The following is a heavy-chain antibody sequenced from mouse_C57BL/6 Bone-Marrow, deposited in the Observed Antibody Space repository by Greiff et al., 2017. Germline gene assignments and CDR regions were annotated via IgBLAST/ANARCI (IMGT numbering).Heavy chain of an antibody. CDR3: AREGEPDWYFDV. J-gene: IGHJ1*03. CDR2: IHPNSGST. CDR1: GYTFTSYW. V-gene: IGHV1-64*01. Sequence: QVQLQQPGAELVKPGASVKLSCKASGYTFTSYWMHWVKQRPGQGLEWIGMIHPNSGSTNYNEKFKSKATLTVDKSSSTAYMQLSSLTSEDSAVYYCAREGEPDWYFDVWGTGTTVTVSS.